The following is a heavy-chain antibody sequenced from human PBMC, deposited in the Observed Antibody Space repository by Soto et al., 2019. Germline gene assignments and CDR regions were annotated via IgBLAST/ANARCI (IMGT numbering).Heavy chain of an antibody. CDR1: GFTFSSFA. Sequence: GGSLRLSCAAPGFTFSSFAISWVRQAPGKGLEWVTLISGNGGSTYYADSVKGRLTLSRDNSKNTVFLQMNSLTTEDTAVYYCAKDRYFDSYYFDYWGQGTRVTVSS. J-gene: IGHJ4*02. D-gene: IGHD3-9*01. CDR2: ISGNGGST. V-gene: IGHV3-23*01. CDR3: AKDRYFDSYYFDY.